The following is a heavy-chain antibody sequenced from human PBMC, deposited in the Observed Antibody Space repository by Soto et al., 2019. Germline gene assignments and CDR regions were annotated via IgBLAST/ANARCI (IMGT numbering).Heavy chain of an antibody. D-gene: IGHD2-2*02. Sequence: GGSLRLSWTASGFTFDDYTMHWVRQAPGKGLEWVSLISWDGGSTYYADSVKGRFTISRDNSKNSLYLQMNSLRTEDTALYYCAKDIGCSSTSCYMGYYYYGMDVWGQGTTVTVSS. CDR3: AKDIGCSSTSCYMGYYYYGMDV. CDR1: GFTFDDYT. V-gene: IGHV3-43*01. J-gene: IGHJ6*02. CDR2: ISWDGGST.